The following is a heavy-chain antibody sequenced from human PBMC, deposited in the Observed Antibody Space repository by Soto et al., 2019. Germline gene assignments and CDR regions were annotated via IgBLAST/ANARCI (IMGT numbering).Heavy chain of an antibody. CDR3: AKEAAAGTSSPYNWFDP. J-gene: IGHJ5*02. V-gene: IGHV3-7*01. CDR1: GFTFSNSW. Sequence: GGSLRLSCAASGFTFSNSWMTWVRQAPGKGLEWVANMNQDGSEKYYEDSVKGRFTISRDNAKNSLSLQMNSLRAEDTAVYYCAKEAAAGTSSPYNWFDPWGQGTLVTVSS. D-gene: IGHD6-13*01. CDR2: MNQDGSEK.